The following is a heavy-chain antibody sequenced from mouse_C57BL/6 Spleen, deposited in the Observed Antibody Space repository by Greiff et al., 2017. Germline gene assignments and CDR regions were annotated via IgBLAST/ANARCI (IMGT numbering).Heavy chain of an antibody. J-gene: IGHJ3*01. CDR3: TQLYDYAWFAY. CDR1: GFTFSDAW. D-gene: IGHD2-4*01. V-gene: IGHV6-6*01. CDR2: IRNKANNHAT. Sequence: EVQVVESGGGLVQPGGSMKLSCAASGFTFSDAWMDWVRQSPEKGLEWVAEIRNKANNHATYYAESVKGRFTISRDDSKSSVYLQMNSLRAEDTGIYYCTQLYDYAWFAYWGQGTLVTVSA.